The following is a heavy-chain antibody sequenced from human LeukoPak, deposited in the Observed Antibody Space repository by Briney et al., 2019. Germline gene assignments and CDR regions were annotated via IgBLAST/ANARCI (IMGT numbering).Heavy chain of an antibody. J-gene: IGHJ6*04. Sequence: PGGSLRLSCAASGFTVSSNYMSWVRQAPGKGLEWVSVIYSGGSTYYADSVKGRFTISRDNSKNTLSLQMNSLRAEDTAVYYCASARNYCFYGMDVWGKGTTVTVSS. CDR1: GFTVSSNY. V-gene: IGHV3-53*05. CDR2: IYSGGST. CDR3: ASARNYCFYGMDV.